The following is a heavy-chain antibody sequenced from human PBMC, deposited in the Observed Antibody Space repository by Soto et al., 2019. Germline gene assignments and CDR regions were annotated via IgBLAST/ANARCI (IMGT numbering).Heavy chain of an antibody. V-gene: IGHV1-46*01. D-gene: IGHD4-17*01. J-gene: IGHJ4*02. CDR1: GYTFTSYY. CDR2: INTSGGST. Sequence: ASVKVSCKASGYTFTSYYMHWVRQAPGQGLEWMGIINTSGGSTSYAQKFQGRVTMTRDTSTSTVYMELSSLRSEYMAVYYCARDRTTVTDPYYFDYWGQGTLVTVSS. CDR3: ARDRTTVTDPYYFDY.